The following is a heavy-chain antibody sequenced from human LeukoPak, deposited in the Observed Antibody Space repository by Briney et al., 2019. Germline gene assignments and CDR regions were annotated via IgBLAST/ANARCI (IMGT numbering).Heavy chain of an antibody. J-gene: IGHJ4*02. Sequence: GGSLRLSCAASGFTISNYGMHWVRQPPGKGLEWVAFVRYDETTKFYADSVKGRFTISRDNSKTTLYLQMNSLRAEDTAVYYCAKDVPTAYFDYWGQGTLVTVSS. V-gene: IGHV3-30*02. CDR3: AKDVPTAYFDY. D-gene: IGHD2-2*01. CDR1: GFTISNYG. CDR2: VRYDETTK.